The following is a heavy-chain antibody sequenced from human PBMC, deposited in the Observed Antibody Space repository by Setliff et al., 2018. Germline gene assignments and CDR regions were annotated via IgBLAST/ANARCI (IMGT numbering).Heavy chain of an antibody. CDR1: GYDFTYYS. V-gene: IGHV1-3*03. CDR2: INAANGNT. D-gene: IGHD3-10*01. Sequence: GASVKVSCKASGYDFTYYSLHWVRQAPGERLEWMGWINAANGNTKYSEEFQGRVTITRDTSASTAYMELSSLRSEDMAVYYCARGRRFGEYWFDPWGQGTPVTVSS. J-gene: IGHJ5*02. CDR3: ARGRRFGEYWFDP.